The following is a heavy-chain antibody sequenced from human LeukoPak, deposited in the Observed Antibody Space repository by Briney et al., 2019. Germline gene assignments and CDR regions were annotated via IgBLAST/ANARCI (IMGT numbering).Heavy chain of an antibody. Sequence: GGSLRLSCAASGFTFSSYSMNWVRQAPGKGLEWVSSISSSSSYIYYADSVKGRFTISRDSAKNSLYLQMNSLRAEDTAVYYCARDQEEGDHDYWGQGTLVTVSS. CDR2: ISSSSSYI. CDR1: GFTFSSYS. V-gene: IGHV3-21*01. J-gene: IGHJ4*02. D-gene: IGHD2-21*02. CDR3: ARDQEEGDHDY.